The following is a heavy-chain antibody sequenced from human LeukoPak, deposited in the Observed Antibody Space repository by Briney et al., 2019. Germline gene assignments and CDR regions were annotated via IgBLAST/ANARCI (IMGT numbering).Heavy chain of an antibody. V-gene: IGHV1-2*02. D-gene: IGHD1-1*01. J-gene: IGHJ5*02. CDR2: INPKSGGT. Sequence: GASVKVSCKASGYTFTGQFMHWVRQAPGQGLEWMGWINPKSGGTNYAQKFQGRVTMTRDTSISTAYMELSRLTYDDTAVYYCAREENTVQLQRQSGWFDPWGQGTLVTVSS. CDR1: GYTFTGQF. CDR3: AREENTVQLQRQSGWFDP.